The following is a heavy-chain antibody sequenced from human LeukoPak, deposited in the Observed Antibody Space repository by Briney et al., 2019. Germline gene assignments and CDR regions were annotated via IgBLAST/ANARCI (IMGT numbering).Heavy chain of an antibody. D-gene: IGHD3-9*01. CDR2: ISSSSTTI. V-gene: IGHV3-48*04. CDR3: ARSFYYDTLTGYYFFDY. J-gene: IGHJ4*02. Sequence: GGSLRLSGVASGFTFSSYSINWVRQAPGKGLEWVSYISSSSTTIYYADSVKGRFTITRDNAKNSLYLQMNSLRAEDTAVYYCARSFYYDTLTGYYFFDYWGQGTLVTVSS. CDR1: GFTFSSYS.